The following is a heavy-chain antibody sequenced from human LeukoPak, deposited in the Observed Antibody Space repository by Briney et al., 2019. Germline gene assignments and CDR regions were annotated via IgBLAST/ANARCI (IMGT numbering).Heavy chain of an antibody. J-gene: IGHJ4*02. CDR1: GFTFSSYA. CDR2: IKSKTDGETT. Sequence: GGSLRLSCSASGFTFSSYAMHWVRQAPGKGLEWVGRIKSKTDGETTDYATPVKGRFTLSRDDSKKMVYLQMNFLKIEDTAVYYCTRVRPYDTGCFDCWGQGTLVTVSS. CDR3: TRVRPYDTGCFDC. D-gene: IGHD6-19*01. V-gene: IGHV3-15*01.